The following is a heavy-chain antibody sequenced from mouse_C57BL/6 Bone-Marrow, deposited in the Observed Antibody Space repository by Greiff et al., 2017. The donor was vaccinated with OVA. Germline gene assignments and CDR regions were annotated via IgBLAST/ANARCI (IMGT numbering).Heavy chain of an antibody. CDR3: ASTAQATRYAMDY. CDR1: GFNIKDYY. Sequence: VQLKESGAELVKPGASVKLSCTASGFNIKDYYMHWVKQRTEQGLEWIGRIDPEDGETKYAPKFQGKATITADTSSNTAYLQLRSLTSEDTAVYYCASTAQATRYAMDYWGQGTSVTVSS. CDR2: IDPEDGET. J-gene: IGHJ4*01. D-gene: IGHD3-2*02. V-gene: IGHV14-2*01.